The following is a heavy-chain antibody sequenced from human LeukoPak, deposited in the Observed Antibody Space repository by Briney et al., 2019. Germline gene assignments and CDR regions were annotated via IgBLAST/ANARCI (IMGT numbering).Heavy chain of an antibody. CDR3: ARETSSGWYVKNWFDP. D-gene: IGHD6-19*01. J-gene: IGHJ5*02. V-gene: IGHV3-48*01. CDR1: GFTFNTYS. Sequence: GGSLRLSCEASGFTFNTYSMNWVRQAPGKGLEWISYITGDSHTIYYAGSVKGRFTISRDNAKNSLYLQMNSLRAEDTAVYYCARETSSGWYVKNWFDPWGQGTLVTVSS. CDR2: ITGDSHTI.